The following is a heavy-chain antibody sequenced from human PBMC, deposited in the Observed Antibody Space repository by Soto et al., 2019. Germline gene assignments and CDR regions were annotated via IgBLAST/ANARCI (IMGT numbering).Heavy chain of an antibody. J-gene: IGHJ4*02. CDR3: AKDKSGYSGYDPFDY. CDR2: ISGSGGST. Sequence: GSLRLSCAASGFTFSSYAMSWVRQAPGKGLEWVSAISGSGGSTYYADSVKGRFTISRDNSKNTLYLQMNSLRAEDTAVYYCAKDKSGYSGYDPFDYWGQGTLVTVSS. CDR1: GFTFSSYA. D-gene: IGHD5-12*01. V-gene: IGHV3-23*01.